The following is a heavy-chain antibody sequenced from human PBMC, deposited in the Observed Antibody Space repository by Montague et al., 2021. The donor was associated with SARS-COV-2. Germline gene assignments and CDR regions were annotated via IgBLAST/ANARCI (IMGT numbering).Heavy chain of an antibody. CDR1: GGSISSYY. J-gene: IGHJ5*02. D-gene: IGHD3-10*01. Sequence: SETLSLTCTVSGGSISSYYWSWIRQPPGKGLEWIGYMSYSGTTNYNPSLRSRLTMSIDTSKDQLSLKLSSRTAADAAVYYCARGRDQRGWFDPWGQGTLVTVSS. CDR2: MSYSGTT. V-gene: IGHV4-59*01. CDR3: ARGRDQRGWFDP.